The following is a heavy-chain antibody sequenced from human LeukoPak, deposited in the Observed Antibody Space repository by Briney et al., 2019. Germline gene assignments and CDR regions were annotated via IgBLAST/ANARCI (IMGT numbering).Heavy chain of an antibody. J-gene: IGHJ4*02. CDR3: ARQYSSGWYPPIDY. V-gene: IGHV5-10-1*01. CDR1: GSIFTSYW. CDR2: IDPSDSYT. D-gene: IGHD6-19*01. Sequence: GASLQISCKASGSIFTSYWISWVRQLPGKGLEWMGRIDPSDSYTNYSPSFKGHVTISADKSISTAYLQWSSLKASDTAMYYCARQYSSGWYPPIDYWGQGTLVTVSS.